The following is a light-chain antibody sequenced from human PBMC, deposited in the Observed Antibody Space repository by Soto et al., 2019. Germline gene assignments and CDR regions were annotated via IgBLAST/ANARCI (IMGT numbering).Light chain of an antibody. CDR2: SNN. CDR3: AAWDDSLNGVV. J-gene: IGLJ2*01. Sequence: QSVLTQPPSASGTPGQRVTISCSGSSSNIGSKTVNWYQQLPGTAPKLLIYSNNQRPSGITDRFSGSKSGTSASLAISGLQSEDEADYHCAAWDDSLNGVVFGGGTKLTVL. V-gene: IGLV1-44*01. CDR1: SSNIGSKT.